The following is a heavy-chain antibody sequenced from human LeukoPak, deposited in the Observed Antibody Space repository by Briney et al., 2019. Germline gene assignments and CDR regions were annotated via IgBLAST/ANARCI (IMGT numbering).Heavy chain of an antibody. Sequence: SETLSLTCTVSGGSISSSSYYWGWIRQPPGKGLEWIGTIYYDGSTYYNPSLKSRLTISVDTSKNQFSLKLTSVTAADTAVYYCAREDRYCSGGSCYSWGQGTLVTVSS. V-gene: IGHV4-39*02. CDR3: AREDRYCSGGSCYS. D-gene: IGHD2-15*01. CDR1: GGSISSSSYY. CDR2: IYYDGST. J-gene: IGHJ4*02.